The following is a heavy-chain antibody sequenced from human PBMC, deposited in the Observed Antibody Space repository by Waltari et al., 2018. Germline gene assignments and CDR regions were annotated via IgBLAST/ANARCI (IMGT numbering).Heavy chain of an antibody. J-gene: IGHJ4*02. D-gene: IGHD3-22*01. CDR3: ARFSWTYYYDSNPPY. V-gene: IGHV5-51*03. Sequence: EVQLVQSGAEVKKPGESLKISCKGSGYSFTSHWIGWVRQMPGKGLEWMGIIYPGDSDTRYSPSFQGQVTISADKSISTAYLQWSSLKASDTAMYYCARFSWTYYYDSNPPYWGQGTLVTVSS. CDR2: IYPGDSDT. CDR1: GYSFTSHW.